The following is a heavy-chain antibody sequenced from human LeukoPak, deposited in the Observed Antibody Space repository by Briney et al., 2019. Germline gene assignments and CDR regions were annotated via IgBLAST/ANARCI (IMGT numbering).Heavy chain of an antibody. J-gene: IGHJ4*02. V-gene: IGHV4-30-2*01. CDR1: GGSISSGGYS. D-gene: IGHD3-10*01. CDR2: IYHSGST. Sequence: SETLSLTCAVSGGSISSGGYSWSWLRQPPGKGLEWIGYIYHSGSTYYNPSLKSRVTISVDRSKNQFSLKLSSVTAADTAVYYCARGYYGSGSYEIDYWGQGTLVTVSS. CDR3: ARGYYGSGSYEIDY.